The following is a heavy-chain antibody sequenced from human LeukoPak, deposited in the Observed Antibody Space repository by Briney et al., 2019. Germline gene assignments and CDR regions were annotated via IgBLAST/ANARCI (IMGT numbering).Heavy chain of an antibody. CDR2: ITSSSTYT. V-gene: IGHV3-21*01. J-gene: IGHJ4*02. CDR1: GFTFSTYT. Sequence: PGGSLRLSCAASGFTFSTYTMNWVRQAPGKGLEWVSSITSSSTYTFYADSVKGRFTISRDNARNSLYLQMNSLRAEDTAVYYCASQTYYYDSSGYYYPLPYYFDYWGQGTLVTVSS. D-gene: IGHD3-22*01. CDR3: ASQTYYYDSSGYYYPLPYYFDY.